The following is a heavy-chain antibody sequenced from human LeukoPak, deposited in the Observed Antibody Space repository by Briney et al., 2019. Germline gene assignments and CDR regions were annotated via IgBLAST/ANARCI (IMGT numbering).Heavy chain of an antibody. CDR2: ISNDGSRE. V-gene: IGHV3-30-3*01. CDR1: LFTFGNYA. Sequence: GGSLRLSCAASLFTFGNYAMTWVRQAPGKGLEWVTVISNDGSREFYAESLKGRFTISRDNSRNTVSLQVSSLRVDDTAVYYCAREETHNFELIYWGQGTLVTVSS. D-gene: IGHD3-9*01. CDR3: AREETHNFELIY. J-gene: IGHJ4*02.